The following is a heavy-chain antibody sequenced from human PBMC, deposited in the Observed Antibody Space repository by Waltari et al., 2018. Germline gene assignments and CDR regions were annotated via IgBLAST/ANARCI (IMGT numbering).Heavy chain of an antibody. CDR2: IIPIFGTA. V-gene: IGHV1-69*05. CDR3: ARVGYYGSGRYLDY. Sequence: QVQLVQSGAEVKKPGSSVKVSCKASGGTFSSYAISWVRQAPGQGLEWMGGIIPIFGTANYAQKFQGRVTITTDEATSTAYMELSSLRAEDTAVYYGARVGYYGSGRYLDYWGQGTLVTVSS. CDR1: GGTFSSYA. D-gene: IGHD3-10*01. J-gene: IGHJ4*02.